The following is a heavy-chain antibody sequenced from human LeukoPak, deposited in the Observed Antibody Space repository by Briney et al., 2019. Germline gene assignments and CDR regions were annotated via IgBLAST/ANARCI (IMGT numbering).Heavy chain of an antibody. CDR1: EFIFSDYY. J-gene: IGHJ4*02. D-gene: IGHD3-22*01. V-gene: IGHV3-11*01. CDR3: AKDPHYYDSSGYYSGYFDD. CDR2: ISASGGSL. Sequence: GGSMRLSCAASEFIFSDYYMSWIRQAPGKGLEWLSYISASGGSLFYSDSVKGRLTISRDNAKNSLYLEMNSLRAEDTGVYYCAKDPHYYDSSGYYSGYFDDWGQGTLVTVSS.